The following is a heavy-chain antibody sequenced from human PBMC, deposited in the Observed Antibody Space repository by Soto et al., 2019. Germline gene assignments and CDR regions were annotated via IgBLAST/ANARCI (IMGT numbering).Heavy chain of an antibody. CDR1: GFTFSSYG. CDR2: ISYDGSNK. D-gene: IGHD1-20*01. J-gene: IGHJ3*02. CDR3: AKDQGAYNWNDVRDDAFDI. V-gene: IGHV3-30*18. Sequence: GGSLRLSCAASGFTFSSYGMHWVRQAPGKGLEWVAVISYDGSNKYYADSAKGRFTISRDNSKNTLYLQMNSLRAEDTAVYYCAKDQGAYNWNDVRDDAFDIWGQGTMVTVSS.